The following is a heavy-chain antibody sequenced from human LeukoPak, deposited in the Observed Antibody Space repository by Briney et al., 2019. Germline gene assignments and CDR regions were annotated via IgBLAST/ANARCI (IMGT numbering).Heavy chain of an antibody. CDR2: IYYSGST. V-gene: IGHV4-59*01. Sequence: PSETLSLTCTVSGGSISSYYWSWIRQPPGKGLEWIGYIYYSGSTNYNPSLKSRVTISVDASKNQFSLKLSSVTAADTAVYYCAKGAEYDSSGYYSGDAFDIWGQGTMVTVSS. J-gene: IGHJ3*02. D-gene: IGHD3-22*01. CDR3: AKGAEYDSSGYYSGDAFDI. CDR1: GGSISSYY.